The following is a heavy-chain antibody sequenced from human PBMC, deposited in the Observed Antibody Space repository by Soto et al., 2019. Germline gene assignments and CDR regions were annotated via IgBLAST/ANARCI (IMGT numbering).Heavy chain of an antibody. D-gene: IGHD1-1*01. CDR2: IRSKANSYAT. J-gene: IGHJ6*02. V-gene: IGHV3-73*01. CDR3: TRHGGDNWNDASDPYYYYGMDV. Sequence: GGSLRLSCAASGFTFSGSAMHWVRQASGKGLEWVGRIRSKANSYATAYAASVKGRFTISRDDSKNTAYLQMNSLKTEDTAVYYCTRHGGDNWNDASDPYYYYGMDVWGQGTTVTVSS. CDR1: GFTFSGSA.